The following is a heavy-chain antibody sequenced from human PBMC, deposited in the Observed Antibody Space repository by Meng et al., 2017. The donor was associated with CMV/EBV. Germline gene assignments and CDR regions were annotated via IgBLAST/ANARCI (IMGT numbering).Heavy chain of an antibody. CDR2: IYYSGST. V-gene: IGHV4-30-4*08. D-gene: IGHD1-14*01. J-gene: IGHJ4*02. Sequence: QAQLQDSGPGLAKPSQTLSLTCTASVGSISSGNYYWSWIRQPSGKGLEWIGYIYYSGSTYYNPSLKSRVTISVDTSKNQFSLKLSSVTAADTAVYYCARVMGPNRTPYYFDYWGQGTLVTVSS. CDR3: ARVMGPNRTPYYFDY. CDR1: VGSISSGNYY.